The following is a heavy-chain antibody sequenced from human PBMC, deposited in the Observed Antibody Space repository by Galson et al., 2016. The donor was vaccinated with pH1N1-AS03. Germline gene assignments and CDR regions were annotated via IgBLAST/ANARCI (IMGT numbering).Heavy chain of an antibody. Sequence: QSGAEVKKPGESLKISCQGSGYSFTNYWIGWVRQMPGKGLEWMGIIYLDDSDTRYSPSFQGQVTISADKSISTAYLQWSSLKALDTAMYYCTRLTLSSGWPCDYWGQGTLVTVSS. V-gene: IGHV5-51*01. CDR3: TRLTLSSGWPCDY. D-gene: IGHD6-19*01. J-gene: IGHJ4*01. CDR2: IYLDDSDT. CDR1: GYSFTNYW.